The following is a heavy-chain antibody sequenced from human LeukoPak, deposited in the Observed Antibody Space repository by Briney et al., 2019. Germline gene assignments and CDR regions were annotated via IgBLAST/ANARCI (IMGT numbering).Heavy chain of an antibody. CDR1: GFTFSSYA. CDR3: ARVAGHDIRGLITYYFDD. CDR2: ISAGGSST. V-gene: IGHV3-23*01. Sequence: PGGSLRLSCAASGFTFSSYAMIWVRQAPGKGLEWVSAISAGGSSTYSADSVKGRFNISRDNSKNTLYLRMNSLRAEDTAVYYCARVAGHDIRGLITYYFDDWGQGTLVTVSS. J-gene: IGHJ4*02. D-gene: IGHD3-10*01.